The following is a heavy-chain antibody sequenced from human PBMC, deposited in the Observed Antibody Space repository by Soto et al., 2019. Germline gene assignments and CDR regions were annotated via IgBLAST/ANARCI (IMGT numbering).Heavy chain of an antibody. Sequence: QVQLVESGGGVVQPGRSLRLSCAASGFTFSSYAMHRVRQAPGKGLEWVAVISYDGSNKYYADSVKGRFTISRDNSKNTLYLQMNSLRAEDTAVYYCARDADDAFDIWGQGTMVTVSS. V-gene: IGHV3-30-3*01. CDR2: ISYDGSNK. CDR3: ARDADDAFDI. CDR1: GFTFSSYA. J-gene: IGHJ3*02.